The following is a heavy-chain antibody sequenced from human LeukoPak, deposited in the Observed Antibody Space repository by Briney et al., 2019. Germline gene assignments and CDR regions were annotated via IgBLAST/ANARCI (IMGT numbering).Heavy chain of an antibody. Sequence: GGSLRLPCAASGFTFSSYSMNWVRQAPGKGLEWVSSISSSSSYIYYADSVKGRFTISRDNAKNSLYLQMNSLRAEDTAVYYCARDNPDTVGLDYWGQGTLVTVSS. V-gene: IGHV3-21*01. CDR1: GFTFSSYS. J-gene: IGHJ4*02. D-gene: IGHD4-17*01. CDR3: ARDNPDTVGLDY. CDR2: ISSSSSYI.